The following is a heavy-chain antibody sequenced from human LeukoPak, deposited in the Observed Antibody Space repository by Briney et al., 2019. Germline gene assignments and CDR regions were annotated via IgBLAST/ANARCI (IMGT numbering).Heavy chain of an antibody. CDR1: GVTFSSYA. D-gene: IGHD4-17*01. Sequence: GGSLRLSCATSGVTFSSYAMSWVRQAPGKGLEWVSAISGSGGSTYYADSVKGRFTISRDNSKNTLYLQMNSLRAEDTAVYYCAKLPRRATVTTFDYWGQGTLVTVSS. CDR3: AKLPRRATVTTFDY. J-gene: IGHJ4*02. CDR2: ISGSGGST. V-gene: IGHV3-23*01.